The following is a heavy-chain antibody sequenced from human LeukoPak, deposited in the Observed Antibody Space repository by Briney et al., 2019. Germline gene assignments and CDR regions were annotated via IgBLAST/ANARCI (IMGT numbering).Heavy chain of an antibody. J-gene: IGHJ4*02. V-gene: IGHV3-23*01. CDR2: ISGSGGST. Sequence: GGSLRLSCAASGFTFSSYAMSWVRQAPGKGLEWVSAISGSGGSTYYADSVEGRFTISRDNAKNSLFLQMNSLRAEDTAVYYCARDFATVTSQTNWGQGTLVTVSS. D-gene: IGHD4-17*01. CDR3: ARDFATVTSQTN. CDR1: GFTFSSYA.